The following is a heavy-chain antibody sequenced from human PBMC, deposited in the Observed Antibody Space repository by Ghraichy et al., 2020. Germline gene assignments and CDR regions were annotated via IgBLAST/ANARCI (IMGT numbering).Heavy chain of an antibody. J-gene: IGHJ4*02. D-gene: IGHD3-10*01. CDR1: GGSISSSSYY. CDR3: AQYYYGSGTYFDY. Sequence: SETLSLTCTVSGGSISSSSYYWGWIRQPPRKGLEWIGSIYYSGSTYYNPSLKSRVTISVDTSKNQFSLKLSSVTAADTAVYYCAQYYYGSGTYFDYWGQGTLVTVSS. V-gene: IGHV4-39*01. CDR2: IYYSGST.